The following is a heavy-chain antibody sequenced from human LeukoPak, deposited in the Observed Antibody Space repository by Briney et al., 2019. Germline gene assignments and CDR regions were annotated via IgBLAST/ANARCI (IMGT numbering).Heavy chain of an antibody. CDR3: AKDGRSGYYYYYYYYMDV. CDR2: INPSGGST. J-gene: IGHJ6*03. D-gene: IGHD5-12*01. V-gene: IGHV1-46*01. Sequence: ASVKVSCKASGYTFTSYYMHWVRQAPGQGLEWMGIINPSGGSTSYAQKFQGRVTMTRDTSISTAYMELSRLRSDDTAVYYCAKDGRSGYYYYYYYYMDVWGKGTTVTVSS. CDR1: GYTFTSYY.